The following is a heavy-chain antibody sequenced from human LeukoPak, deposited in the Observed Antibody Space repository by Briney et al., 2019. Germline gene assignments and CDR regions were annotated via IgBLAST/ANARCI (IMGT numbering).Heavy chain of an antibody. CDR3: ARQYEQLAHDAFDI. V-gene: IGHV4-39*01. CDR1: GGSISSSSYY. J-gene: IGHJ3*02. Sequence: SETLSLTCTVSGGSISSSSYYWGWIRQPPGKGLEWIGSIYYSGSTYYNPSLKSRVTISVDTSKNQFSLKLSSVTAADTAVYYCARQYEQLAHDAFDIWGQGTMVTVSS. D-gene: IGHD6-13*01. CDR2: IYYSGST.